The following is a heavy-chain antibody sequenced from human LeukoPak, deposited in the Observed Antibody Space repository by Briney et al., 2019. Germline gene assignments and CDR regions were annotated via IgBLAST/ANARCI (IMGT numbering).Heavy chain of an antibody. J-gene: IGHJ4*02. CDR1: GYTFTGYY. Sequence: GASVKVSCKASGYTFTGYYMHWVRQAPGQGLEWMGWMNPNSGNTGYAQKFQGRVTMTRNTSISTAYMELSSLRSEDTAVYYCARVGEGWFGELPNYWGQGTLVTVSS. CDR3: ARVGEGWFGELPNY. CDR2: MNPNSGNT. D-gene: IGHD3-10*01. V-gene: IGHV1-8*02.